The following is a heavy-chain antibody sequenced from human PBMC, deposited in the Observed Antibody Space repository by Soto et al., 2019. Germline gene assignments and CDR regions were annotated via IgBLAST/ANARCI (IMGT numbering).Heavy chain of an antibody. Sequence: QLQLQESGPGLVKPSETLSLTCTVSGGSISDSTFYWGCIRQPPGKGLEWIGSIYYSGSTYYNPSPKSRVXXSXDXXKNQYSLRLSSVTAADTAVYYCARHRQWLLRDFDYWGQGTLVSVSS. CDR1: GGSISDSTFY. CDR3: ARHRQWLLRDFDY. CDR2: IYYSGST. V-gene: IGHV4-39*01. D-gene: IGHD6-19*01. J-gene: IGHJ4*02.